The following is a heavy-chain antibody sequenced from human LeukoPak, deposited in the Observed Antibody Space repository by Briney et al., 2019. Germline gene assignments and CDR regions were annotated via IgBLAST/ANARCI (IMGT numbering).Heavy chain of an antibody. D-gene: IGHD6-6*01. V-gene: IGHV4-34*01. Sequence: SETLSLTCAVYGGSFSGYYWSWIRQPPGKGLEWVGEINHSGSTNYNPSLKSRVTISVDTSKNHFSLKLSSVTAAATAVYYCARGQLGAYYYYMDVWGKGTTVTVSS. CDR3: ARGQLGAYYYYMDV. CDR1: GGSFSGYY. J-gene: IGHJ6*03. CDR2: INHSGST.